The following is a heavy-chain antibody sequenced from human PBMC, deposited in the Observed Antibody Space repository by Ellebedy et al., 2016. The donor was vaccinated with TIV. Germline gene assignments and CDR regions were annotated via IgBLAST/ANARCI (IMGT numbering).Heavy chain of an antibody. CDR2: ISWNSGSI. D-gene: IGHD6-19*01. CDR3: AKVGQWLVLFDAFDI. Sequence: GGSLRLXCAASGFTFDDYAMHWVRQAPEKGLEWVSGISWNSGSIGYADSVKGRFTISRDNAKNSLYLQMNSLRAEDTALYYCAKVGQWLVLFDAFDIWGQGTMVTVPS. V-gene: IGHV3-9*01. J-gene: IGHJ3*02. CDR1: GFTFDDYA.